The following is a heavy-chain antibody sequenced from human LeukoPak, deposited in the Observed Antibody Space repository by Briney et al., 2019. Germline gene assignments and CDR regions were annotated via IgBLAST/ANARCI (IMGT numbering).Heavy chain of an antibody. D-gene: IGHD1-26*01. Sequence: SETLSLTCAVYGGSFSGYYWSWIRQPPGKGLEWIGEINHSGSTNYNPSLKSRVTISVDTSKNQFSLKLSSVTAADTAVYYRAREVDSGSSLGAFDIWGQGTMVTVSS. CDR2: INHSGST. V-gene: IGHV4-34*01. CDR1: GGSFSGYY. CDR3: AREVDSGSSLGAFDI. J-gene: IGHJ3*02.